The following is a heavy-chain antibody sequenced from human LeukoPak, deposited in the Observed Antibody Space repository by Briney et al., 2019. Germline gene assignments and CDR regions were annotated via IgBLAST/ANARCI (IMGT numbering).Heavy chain of an antibody. Sequence: PSETLSLNCDVSGGSISTIAYYWAWIRQPPGKGLEWIGSISCRGTTYYNPSLRNRVALSVDTSTNQFSLRLTSATATDTAVYYCARKWSRLGYSSDWFFDTWGQGSLVTVSS. CDR2: ISCRGTT. CDR3: ARKWSRLGYSSDWFFDT. D-gene: IGHD6-19*01. V-gene: IGHV4-39*01. CDR1: GGSISTIAYY. J-gene: IGHJ4*02.